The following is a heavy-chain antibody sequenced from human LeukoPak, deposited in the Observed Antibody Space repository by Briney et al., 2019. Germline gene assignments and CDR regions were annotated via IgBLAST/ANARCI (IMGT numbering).Heavy chain of an antibody. CDR3: TRHGIAAGYSSNWFDP. CDR2: IRSKANSYAT. Sequence: GGSLKLSCAASGFTFSGSAMHWVRQAFGKGLEWVGRIRSKANSYATAYAASVKGRFTISRDDSKNTAYLQMNSLKTEDTAVYYCTRHGIAAGYSSNWFDPWGQGTLVTVSS. D-gene: IGHD6-25*01. V-gene: IGHV3-73*01. CDR1: GFTFSGSA. J-gene: IGHJ5*02.